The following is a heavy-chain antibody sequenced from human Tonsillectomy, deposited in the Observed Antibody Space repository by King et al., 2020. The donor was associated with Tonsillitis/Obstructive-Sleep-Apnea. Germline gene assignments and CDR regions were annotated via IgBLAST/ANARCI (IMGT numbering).Heavy chain of an antibody. Sequence: DVQLVESGGGLVQPGGSLRFSCAASGFTFSSYWMHWVRQAPGKGLVWVSRINSDGSSTSYADSVKGRFTISRDNAKSTLYLQMNSLRAEDTALYYCARGGGGHYHYYYYYMDVWGKGTTVTVSS. J-gene: IGHJ6*03. V-gene: IGHV3-74*01. CDR1: GFTFSSYW. CDR3: ARGGGGHYHYYYYYMDV. D-gene: IGHD3-10*01. CDR2: INSDGSST.